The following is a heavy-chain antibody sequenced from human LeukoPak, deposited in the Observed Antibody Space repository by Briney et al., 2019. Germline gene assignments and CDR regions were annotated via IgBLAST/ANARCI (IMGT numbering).Heavy chain of an antibody. J-gene: IGHJ4*02. CDR3: AKGPTYDSLPYYFDY. D-gene: IGHD3-22*01. CDR2: ISSNGGST. Sequence: GGSLRLSCSASGFTFSYYAMHWVRQAAGKGLEFVSGISSNGGSTYYADSLKGRFTASRDNSNNTLYLQMSSLRAEDTAIYYCAKGPTYDSLPYYFDYWGQGTLVTVSS. V-gene: IGHV3-64D*09. CDR1: GFTFSYYA.